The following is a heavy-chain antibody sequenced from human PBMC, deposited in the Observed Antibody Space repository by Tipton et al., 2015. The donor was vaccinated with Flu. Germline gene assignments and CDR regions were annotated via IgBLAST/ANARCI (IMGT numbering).Heavy chain of an antibody. D-gene: IGHD2-2*01. CDR1: GFTVTSSY. V-gene: IGHV3-53*01. Sequence: SLRPSCAASGFTVTSSYMSWVRQAPGKGLEWVSVIYGGGTTDYADSVKGRFTISRDKSKNALYLQMSSLGAEDTAVYYCARGPQVPVWPYYYGMDVWGQGATVTVSS. CDR3: ARGPQVPVWPYYYGMDV. J-gene: IGHJ6*02. CDR2: IYGGGTT.